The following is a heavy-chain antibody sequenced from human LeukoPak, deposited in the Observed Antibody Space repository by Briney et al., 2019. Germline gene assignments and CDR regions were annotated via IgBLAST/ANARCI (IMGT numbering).Heavy chain of an antibody. CDR2: ISCSGGST. Sequence: GSLRLSLAASGFPFSSYAMSWVRPAPGKGLEWVPAISCSGGSTYYADSVKGRFTISRDNSKNTLYLQTNSLRAEDTAVYYCAKDWSGYPYYYYYYMDVWGKGTTVTVSS. CDR3: AKDWSGYPYYYYYYMDV. CDR1: GFPFSSYA. D-gene: IGHD3-3*01. J-gene: IGHJ6*03. V-gene: IGHV3-23*01.